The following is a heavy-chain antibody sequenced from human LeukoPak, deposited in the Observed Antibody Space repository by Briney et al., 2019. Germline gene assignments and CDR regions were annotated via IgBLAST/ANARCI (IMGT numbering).Heavy chain of an antibody. Sequence: GGSLRLSCAASGFTVSSNYMSWVRQAPGKGLEWVSVIYSDGSTYYADSVKGRFTISRHNSKNTLYLQMNSLRAEDTAVYYCARISYYYGSGSYYRWFDPWGQGTLVTVSS. CDR2: IYSDGST. J-gene: IGHJ5*02. CDR1: GFTVSSNY. D-gene: IGHD3-10*01. V-gene: IGHV3-53*04. CDR3: ARISYYYGSGSYYRWFDP.